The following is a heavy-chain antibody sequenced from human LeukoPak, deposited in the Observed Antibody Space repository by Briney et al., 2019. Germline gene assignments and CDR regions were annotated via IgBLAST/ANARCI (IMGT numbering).Heavy chain of an antibody. CDR3: AREGDSSWLHDVFDI. CDR2: IIPIFGTA. D-gene: IGHD6-13*01. Sequence: ASVKVSCKASGGTFSSYAISWVRQAPGQGLEWMGGIIPIFGTANYAQKFQGRVTITADESTSTAYMELSSLRSEDTAVYYCAREGDSSWLHDVFDIWGQGTMVTVSS. J-gene: IGHJ3*02. CDR1: GGTFSSYA. V-gene: IGHV1-69*13.